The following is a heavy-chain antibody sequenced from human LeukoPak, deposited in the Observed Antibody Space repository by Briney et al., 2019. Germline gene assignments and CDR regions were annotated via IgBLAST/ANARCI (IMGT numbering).Heavy chain of an antibody. V-gene: IGHV3-23*01. J-gene: IGHJ4*02. CDR3: AKDRSGSGYFDY. D-gene: IGHD3-10*01. Sequence: PGGSLRLSCAASGFTFSGHAMSWVRQAPGKGLEWVSLISSGGGTTDYTDSVKGRFTISRDTSKNTLYLQMNSLRAEDTAVYYCAKDRSGSGYFDYWGQGTLVTVSS. CDR1: GFTFSGHA. CDR2: ISSGGGTT.